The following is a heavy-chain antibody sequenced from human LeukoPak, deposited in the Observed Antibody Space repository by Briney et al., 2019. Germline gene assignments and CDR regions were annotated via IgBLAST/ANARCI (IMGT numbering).Heavy chain of an antibody. CDR3: AKDLIWLPVTEGRY. CDR2: IYYSGST. V-gene: IGHV4-39*07. CDR1: GGSISSSSYY. Sequence: PSETLSLTCTVSGGSISSSSYYWGWLRQPPGKGLEWIGSIYYSGSTNYNPSLKSRVTISADTSKNQFSLKLSSVTAADTAVYYCAKDLIWLPVTEGRYWGQGTLVTVSS. J-gene: IGHJ4*02. D-gene: IGHD5-12*01.